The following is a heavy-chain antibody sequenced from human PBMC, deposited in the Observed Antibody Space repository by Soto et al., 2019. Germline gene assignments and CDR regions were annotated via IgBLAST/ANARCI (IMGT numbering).Heavy chain of an antibody. CDR1: GYTFTSYG. CDR2: ISAYNGNT. D-gene: IGHD3-3*01. Sequence: QVQLVQSGAEVKKPGASVKVSCKASGYTFTSYGISWVRQAPGQGLEWMGWISAYNGNTNYAQKLQGRVTMTTDTPTSTAYMELRSLRSDDTAVYYCARDGTISGVVIFGLGYYYGMDVWGQGTTVTVSS. J-gene: IGHJ6*02. CDR3: ARDGTISGVVIFGLGYYYGMDV. V-gene: IGHV1-18*01.